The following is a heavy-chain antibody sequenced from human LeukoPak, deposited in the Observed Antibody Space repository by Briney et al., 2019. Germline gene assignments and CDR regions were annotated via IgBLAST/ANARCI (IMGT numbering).Heavy chain of an antibody. D-gene: IGHD3-10*01. CDR3: ASLWFGDLFHDAFDI. V-gene: IGHV3-20*04. J-gene: IGHJ3*02. Sequence: GGSLRLSCAASGFTFDDYGMSWVRQAPGKGLEWVSGINWNGGSTGYADSVKGRFTISRDNAKNSLYLQMNSLRAEDTALYYCASLWFGDLFHDAFDIWGQGTMVTVSS. CDR1: GFTFDDYG. CDR2: INWNGGST.